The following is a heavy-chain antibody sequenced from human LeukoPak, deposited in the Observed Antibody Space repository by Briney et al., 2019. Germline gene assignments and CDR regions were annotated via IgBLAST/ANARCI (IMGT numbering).Heavy chain of an antibody. CDR1: GSTVSSNY. Sequence: GGSLRLSCAASGSTVSSNYMSWVRQAPGKGLEWVSIIYSDGSTDYADSVKGRFIISRDNSKNTLYLQMNSLRAEDTAVYYCARDKPGGSGSLDYWGQGTLVTVSS. V-gene: IGHV3-53*01. CDR3: ARDKPGGSGSLDY. D-gene: IGHD3-10*01. J-gene: IGHJ4*02. CDR2: IYSDGST.